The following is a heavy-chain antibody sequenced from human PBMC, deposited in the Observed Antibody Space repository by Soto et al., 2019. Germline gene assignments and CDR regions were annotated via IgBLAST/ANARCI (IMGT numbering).Heavy chain of an antibody. CDR2: MNPNSGNT. D-gene: IGHD6-19*01. J-gene: IGHJ6*02. CDR1: GYTFTSYD. V-gene: IGHV1-8*01. CDR3: AREGIAVAGTVGDYYYGMDV. Sequence: QVQLVQSGAEVKKPGASVKVSCKASGYTFTSYDINWVRQATGQGLEWMGWMNPNSGNTGYAQKFQGRVTMTSNTSISTAYMELSSMRSEDTAVYYCAREGIAVAGTVGDYYYGMDVWGQGTTVTVSS.